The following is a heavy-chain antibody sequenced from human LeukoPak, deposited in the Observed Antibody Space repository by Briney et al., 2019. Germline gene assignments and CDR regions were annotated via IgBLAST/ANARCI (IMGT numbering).Heavy chain of an antibody. Sequence: ASVKVSCKASGYTFSGSYIHWVRQAPGQGLEWMGLTNPNSSDTNSPQKFQGRVTMTRDTSITTAYMELSSLTSDDTAVYFCARSAGHCNDGVCFTDYYMDVWGKGTTVTVSS. V-gene: IGHV1-2*06. D-gene: IGHD2-8*01. CDR1: GYTFSGSY. J-gene: IGHJ6*03. CDR2: TNPNSSDT. CDR3: ARSAGHCNDGVCFTDYYMDV.